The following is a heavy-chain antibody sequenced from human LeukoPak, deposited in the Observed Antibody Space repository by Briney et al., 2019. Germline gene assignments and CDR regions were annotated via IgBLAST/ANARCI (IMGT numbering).Heavy chain of an antibody. D-gene: IGHD3-22*01. CDR1: GAPVSGNSFY. CDR3: ASPGITTFDY. Sequence: SETLSLTCTVSGAPVSGNSFYWGWVRQPPGKGLEWIGNIYYTGITYYNPSLKSRVTISVDTSKNQFSLRLNSVTAADTAIYYCASPGITTFDYWGQGTLVTVSS. J-gene: IGHJ4*02. CDR2: IYYTGIT. V-gene: IGHV4-39*01.